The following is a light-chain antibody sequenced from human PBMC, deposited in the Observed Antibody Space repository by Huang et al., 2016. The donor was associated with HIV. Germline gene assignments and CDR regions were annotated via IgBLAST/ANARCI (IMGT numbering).Light chain of an antibody. V-gene: IGKV1-39*01. Sequence: DIQMTQSPSSLSASVGDRVTIACRASQSIRKFLNWYQQKPGEAPKLLMHSASSLQSGVPSRFSCSGSGTEFTLTITSLQPEDFATYYCQQTDNTPRTFGQGTKVVIK. J-gene: IGKJ1*01. CDR2: SAS. CDR3: QQTDNTPRT. CDR1: QSIRKF.